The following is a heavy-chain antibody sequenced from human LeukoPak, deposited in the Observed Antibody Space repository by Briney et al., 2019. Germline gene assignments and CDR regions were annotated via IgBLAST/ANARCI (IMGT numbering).Heavy chain of an antibody. CDR2: ISGSGGST. Sequence: GGSLRLSCAASGFTFSSYAMSWVRQAPGKGLEWVSAISGSGGSTYYADSVKGRFTISRDNSKNTLYLQMNSLRAEDTAVYYCAKDVVGATYIPWDYWGRGTLVTVSS. J-gene: IGHJ4*02. CDR3: AKDVVGATYIPWDY. CDR1: GFTFSSYA. D-gene: IGHD1-26*01. V-gene: IGHV3-23*01.